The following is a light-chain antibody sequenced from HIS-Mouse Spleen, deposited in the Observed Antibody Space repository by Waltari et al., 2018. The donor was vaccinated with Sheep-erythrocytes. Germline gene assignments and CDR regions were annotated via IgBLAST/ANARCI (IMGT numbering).Light chain of an antibody. J-gene: IGLJ3*02. V-gene: IGLV2-11*01. Sequence: QSALTQPRSVSGSPGQSVTISCTGTSSDVGGYNYVSWYQQHPGKDPKLMIYDVSKRPSGVPDRVAGSKSGNTASLTISGLQAEDEADYYCCSYAGSYTFWVFGGGTKLTVL. CDR3: CSYAGSYTFWV. CDR2: DVS. CDR1: SSDVGGYNY.